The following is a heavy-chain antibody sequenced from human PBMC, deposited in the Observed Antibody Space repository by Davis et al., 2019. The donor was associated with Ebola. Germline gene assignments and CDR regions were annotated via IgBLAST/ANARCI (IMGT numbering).Heavy chain of an antibody. Sequence: PGGSLRLSCAASGFTFSSYAMSWVRQAPGKGLEWVSAISGNGGSTYYADSVKGRFTISRDNAKNSLYLQMNSLRAEDTAVYYCARVPQRWFGELLYYYYGMDVWGQGTTVTVSS. J-gene: IGHJ6*02. V-gene: IGHV3-23*01. CDR3: ARVPQRWFGELLYYYYGMDV. CDR2: ISGNGGST. D-gene: IGHD3-10*01. CDR1: GFTFSSYA.